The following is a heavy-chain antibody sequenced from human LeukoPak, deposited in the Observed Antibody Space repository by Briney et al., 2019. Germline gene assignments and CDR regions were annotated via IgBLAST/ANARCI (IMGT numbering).Heavy chain of an antibody. CDR1: GFTFSSYG. CDR3: ARDNTFYYYGSGSYYNAPVFDY. J-gene: IGHJ4*02. Sequence: GGSLRLSCAASGFTFSSYGMHRVRQAPGKGLEWVAVIWYDGSNKYYADSVKGRFTISRDNSKNTLYLQMNSLRAEDTAVYYCARDNTFYYYGSGSYYNAPVFDYWGQGTLVTVSS. CDR2: IWYDGSNK. D-gene: IGHD3-10*01. V-gene: IGHV3-33*01.